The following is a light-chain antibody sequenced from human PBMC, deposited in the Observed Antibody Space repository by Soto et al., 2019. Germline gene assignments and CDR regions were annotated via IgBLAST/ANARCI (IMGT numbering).Light chain of an antibody. CDR3: QQYNNWPPYT. J-gene: IGKJ2*01. Sequence: EIVMTQSPATLSVSPGERATLSCRASQSVSSNLALYQQKPGQAPRLLIYGASTRATGIPARFSGSRSGTEFTLTISSLQSEDFAVYYCQQYNNWPPYTFGQGTKLEIK. CDR2: GAS. V-gene: IGKV3-15*01. CDR1: QSVSSN.